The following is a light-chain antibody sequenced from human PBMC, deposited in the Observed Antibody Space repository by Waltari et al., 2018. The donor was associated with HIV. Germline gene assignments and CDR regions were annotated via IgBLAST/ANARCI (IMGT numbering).Light chain of an antibody. V-gene: IGLV2-14*01. CDR1: TSDIGEYNY. J-gene: IGLJ3*02. CDR2: EVS. Sequence: QSALTQPASVSGSPGQSITISCTGTTSDIGEYNYVSWFQHHPAEAPKLLIFEVSNRPSGVCTRLSGSKSGNTASLTVSGLQPEDEADYYCSSYTNKYTWVFGGGTKLTVL. CDR3: SSYTNKYTWV.